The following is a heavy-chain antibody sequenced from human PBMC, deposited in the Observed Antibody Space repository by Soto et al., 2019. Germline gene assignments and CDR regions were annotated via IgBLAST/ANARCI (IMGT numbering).Heavy chain of an antibody. CDR3: ARHDGFSSGWIFDY. J-gene: IGHJ4*01. CDR2: IYYSGST. CDR1: GGSISSGVYY. Sequence: SETLSLTCTVSGGSISSGVYYWSWIRQHPGKGLEWIGYIYYSGSTYSNPSLKSRVTISVDTSNNQLSLKLRSVTAADTAVYYCARHDGFSSGWIFDYWGHGTLVTVSS. D-gene: IGHD6-19*01. V-gene: IGHV4-39*01.